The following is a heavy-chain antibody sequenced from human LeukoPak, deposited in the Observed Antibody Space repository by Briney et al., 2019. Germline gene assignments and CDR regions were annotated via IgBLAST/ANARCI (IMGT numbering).Heavy chain of an antibody. CDR1: GGTFSSYA. CDR2: INPSGGST. Sequence: ASVKVSCKASGGTFSSYAISWVRQAPGQGLEWMGIINPSGGSTSYAQKFQGRVTMTRDTSTSTVYMELSSLRSEDTAVYYCAKDRVAVAVTTYYFDYWGQGTLVTVSS. J-gene: IGHJ4*02. D-gene: IGHD6-19*01. V-gene: IGHV1-46*01. CDR3: AKDRVAVAVTTYYFDY.